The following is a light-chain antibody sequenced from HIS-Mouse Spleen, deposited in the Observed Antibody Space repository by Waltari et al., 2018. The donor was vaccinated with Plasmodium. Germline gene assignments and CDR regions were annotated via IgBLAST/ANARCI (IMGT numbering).Light chain of an antibody. J-gene: IGKJ1*01. CDR2: GAS. V-gene: IGKV3-15*01. CDR3: QQYNNWPAWT. Sequence: EIVMTQSPATLSVSPGERATLSCRASQSVSSNLAWYQQKPGQAPRVLIYGASTRATGIPARFSGSGSGTEFTLTISSLHSEDFAVYYCQQYNNWPAWTFGQGTKVEIK. CDR1: QSVSSN.